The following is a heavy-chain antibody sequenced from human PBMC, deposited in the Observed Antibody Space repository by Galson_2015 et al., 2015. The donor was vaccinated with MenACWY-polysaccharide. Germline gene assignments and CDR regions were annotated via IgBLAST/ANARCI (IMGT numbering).Heavy chain of an antibody. Sequence: SLRLSCAASGFTFSDYYMDWVRQAPGKGLEWVARARDKTHSYTTEYAASVQGRFTISRDDSKNSLYLQMNSLQTEDTAVYYCSRGRNGHDRPLGFGSWGQGSLVTVSS. J-gene: IGHJ4*02. CDR3: SRGRNGHDRPLGFGS. D-gene: IGHD2-8*01. CDR2: ARDKTHSYTT. V-gene: IGHV3-72*01. CDR1: GFTFSDYY.